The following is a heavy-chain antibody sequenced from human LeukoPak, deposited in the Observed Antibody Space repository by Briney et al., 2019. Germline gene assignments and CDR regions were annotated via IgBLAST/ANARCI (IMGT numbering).Heavy chain of an antibody. CDR3: TTDVVPAANYYYYYMDV. CDR1: GFTFSNAW. V-gene: IGHV3-15*01. CDR2: IKSKTDGGTT. Sequence: GGSLRLSCAASGFTFSNAWMSWVRQAPGKGLEWVGRIKSKTDGGTTDYAAPVKGRFTISRDDSKNTLYLQMNSLKTEDTAVYYCTTDVVPAANYYYYYMDVWGKGTTVTVSS. D-gene: IGHD2-2*01. J-gene: IGHJ6*03.